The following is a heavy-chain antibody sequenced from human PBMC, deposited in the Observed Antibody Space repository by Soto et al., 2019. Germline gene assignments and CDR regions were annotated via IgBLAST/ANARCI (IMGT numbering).Heavy chain of an antibody. D-gene: IGHD3-16*02. V-gene: IGHV3-23*01. CDR2: ISGSGGRT. CDR3: AKRNGLRLGELSADEAFDL. J-gene: IGHJ3*01. Sequence: EVQLLESGGGLVQPGGSLRLSCAASGFTFSSYAMSWVRQAPGKGLEWVSAISGSGGRTYYADSVKGRFTISRDNPKNTLYLQMNSLRAEDPAVYYCAKRNGLRLGELSADEAFDLWGQGRLVTV. CDR1: GFTFSSYA.